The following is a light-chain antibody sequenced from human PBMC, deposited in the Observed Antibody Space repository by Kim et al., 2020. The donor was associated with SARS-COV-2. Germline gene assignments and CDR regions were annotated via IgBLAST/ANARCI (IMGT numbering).Light chain of an antibody. CDR2: GAS. Sequence: VSSGESATISCRASQSVSSKLAWYHQKPGQAPRLLSYGASTRATGIPARFSGSGSGTEFSFTISSLQSEDFAVYYCQQYNNWPYTFGQGTKLEI. J-gene: IGKJ2*01. CDR3: QQYNNWPYT. CDR1: QSVSSK. V-gene: IGKV3-15*01.